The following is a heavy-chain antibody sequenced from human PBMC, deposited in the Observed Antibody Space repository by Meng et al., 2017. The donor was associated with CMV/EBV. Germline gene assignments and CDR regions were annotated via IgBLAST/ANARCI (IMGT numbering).Heavy chain of an antibody. V-gene: IGHV3-21*01. D-gene: IGHD3-3*01. Sequence: FTVSSYSMNWVRQAPGKGLEWVSSISSSSSYIYYADSVKGRFTISRDNAKNSLYLQMNSLRAEDTAVYYCARDAYHYDFWSDRTSIDYWGQGTLVTVSS. J-gene: IGHJ4*02. CDR3: ARDAYHYDFWSDRTSIDY. CDR2: ISSSSSYI. CDR1: FTVSSYS.